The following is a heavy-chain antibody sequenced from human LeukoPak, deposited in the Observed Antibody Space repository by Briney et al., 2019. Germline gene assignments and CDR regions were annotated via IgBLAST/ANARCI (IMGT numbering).Heavy chain of an antibody. CDR3: ASSTAGYYYMDV. CDR2: MNPNSGNT. J-gene: IGHJ6*03. V-gene: IGHV1-8*01. CDR1: GYTFTSYD. Sequence: ASVKVSCKASGYTFTSYDINWVRQATGQGLEWMGWMNPNSGNTGYAQKFQGRVTMTRNTSISTAYMELSSLRSEDTAVYYCASSTAGYYYMDVWGKGTTVTVSS. D-gene: IGHD2-2*01.